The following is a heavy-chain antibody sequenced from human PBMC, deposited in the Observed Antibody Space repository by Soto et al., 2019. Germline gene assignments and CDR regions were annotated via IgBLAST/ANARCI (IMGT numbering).Heavy chain of an antibody. J-gene: IGHJ3*02. CDR1: GFTLSRFW. D-gene: IGHD1-26*01. Sequence: EVQLVESGGGLVQPGESLRLSCAASGFTLSRFWMTWIRQAPGKGLEWVANIREDGALNHYVDSVKGRFTISRDNAKNSLYLQMNSLRAEDTAVYYCARDVGSGPTAVRYDALDMWGQGTMVTVSS. CDR2: IREDGALN. V-gene: IGHV3-7*01. CDR3: ARDVGSGPTAVRYDALDM.